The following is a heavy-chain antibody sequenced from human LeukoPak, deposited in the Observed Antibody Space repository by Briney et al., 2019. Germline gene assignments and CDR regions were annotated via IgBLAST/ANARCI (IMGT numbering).Heavy chain of an antibody. CDR2: ISWNSGSI. J-gene: IGHJ4*02. V-gene: IGHV3-9*01. CDR3: AKGGSGGYYLDY. Sequence: PGGSLRLSCAASGFTFDDYAMHWVRQAPGKGLEWVSGISWNSGSIGYADSVKGRFTISRDNAKNSLYLQMNSLRAEDTALYYCAKGGSGGYYLDYWGQGTLVTVSS. D-gene: IGHD6-19*01. CDR1: GFTFDDYA.